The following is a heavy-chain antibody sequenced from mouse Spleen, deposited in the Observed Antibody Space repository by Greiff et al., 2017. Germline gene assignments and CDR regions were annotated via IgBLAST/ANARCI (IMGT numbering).Heavy chain of an antibody. Sequence: QVQLQQSGPELVKPGASVKISCKASGYAFSSSWMNWVKQRPGKGLEWIGRIYPGDGDTNYNGKFKGKATLTADKSSSTAYMQLSSLTSEDSAVYFCAREGPLGRGFDYWGQGTTLTVSS. CDR3: AREGPLGRGFDY. CDR2: IYPGDGDT. CDR1: GYAFSSSW. V-gene: IGHV1-82*01. D-gene: IGHD4-1*01. J-gene: IGHJ2*01.